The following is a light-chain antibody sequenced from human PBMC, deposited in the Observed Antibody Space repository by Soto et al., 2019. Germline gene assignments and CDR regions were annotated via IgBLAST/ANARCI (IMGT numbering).Light chain of an antibody. CDR2: YDS. Sequence: SYELTQPPSVSVAPGKTARITCGGNNIGSKSVHWCQQKPGQAPVLVIYYDSDRPSGIPERFSGSNSGNTATLTISRVEAGDEADYYCQVWDSSIYVVFGGGTKLTVL. CDR1: NIGSKS. V-gene: IGLV3-21*04. CDR3: QVWDSSIYVV. J-gene: IGLJ2*01.